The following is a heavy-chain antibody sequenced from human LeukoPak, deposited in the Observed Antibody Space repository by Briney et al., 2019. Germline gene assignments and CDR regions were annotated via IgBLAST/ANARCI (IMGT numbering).Heavy chain of an antibody. V-gene: IGHV1-69*04. J-gene: IGHJ4*02. Sequence: GASVKVSCKASGGTFSSYAISWVRQAPGQGLEWMGRIIPILGIANYAQKFQGRVTITADKSTSTAYMELSSLRSEDTAVYYCARDVYSSGWYHFDYWGQGTLVTVSS. CDR2: IIPILGIA. D-gene: IGHD6-19*01. CDR1: GGTFSSYA. CDR3: ARDVYSSGWYHFDY.